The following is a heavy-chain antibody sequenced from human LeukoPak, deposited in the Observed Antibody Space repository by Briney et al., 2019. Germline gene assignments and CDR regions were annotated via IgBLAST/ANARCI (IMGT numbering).Heavy chain of an antibody. CDR2: IWYEGSNN. Sequence: VRSLRLSSAASGVTFSMDGISGGCQAPGKGVEGVAIIWYEGSNNHYADSVKGRFTVSRDNSKNTLYLQMSSLRVEDTAVYYCAGRDSSFDYWGQGTLVTVSS. J-gene: IGHJ4*02. CDR3: AGRDSSFDY. V-gene: IGHV3-33*07. CDR1: GVTFSMDG.